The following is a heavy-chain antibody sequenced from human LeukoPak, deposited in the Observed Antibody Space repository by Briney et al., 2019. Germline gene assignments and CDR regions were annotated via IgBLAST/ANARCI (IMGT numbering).Heavy chain of an antibody. CDR3: ARESSSYYYGSGSYLRIGGRAFDI. D-gene: IGHD3-10*01. CDR2: IYYSGST. Sequence: PSETLSLTCAVSGGSISSGGYSWSWIRQPPGKGLEWIGYIYYSGSTYYNPSLKSRVTISVDTSKNQFSLKLSSVTAADTAVYYCARESSSYYYGSGSYLRIGGRAFDIWGQGTMVTVSS. CDR1: GGSISSGGYS. V-gene: IGHV4-31*11. J-gene: IGHJ3*02.